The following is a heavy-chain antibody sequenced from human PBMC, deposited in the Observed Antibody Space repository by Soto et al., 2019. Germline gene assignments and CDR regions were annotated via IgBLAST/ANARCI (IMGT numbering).Heavy chain of an antibody. Sequence: PGGSLRLSCAASGFTFSSYAMHWVRQAPGKGLEWVAVISYDGSNKYYADSVKGRFTISRDNSKNTLYLQMNSLRAEDTAVYYCARDTVRGSPYYYYYYGMDVWGQGTTVTVSS. V-gene: IGHV3-30-3*01. CDR1: GFTFSSYA. CDR2: ISYDGSNK. CDR3: ARDTVRGSPYYYYYYGMDV. J-gene: IGHJ6*02. D-gene: IGHD3-10*01.